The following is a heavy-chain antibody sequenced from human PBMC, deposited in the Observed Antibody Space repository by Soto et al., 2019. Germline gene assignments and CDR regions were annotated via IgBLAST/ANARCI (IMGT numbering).Heavy chain of an antibody. CDR3: ASVYLELIMTPTYYYYYGMDV. CDR2: INPNSGGT. J-gene: IGHJ6*02. Sequence: ASVKVSCKASGYTFTGYYMHWVRQAPGQGLEWMGWINPNSGGTNYAQKFQGRVTMTRDTYIRTAYMELSRLRSDDKAVYYCASVYLELIMTPTYYYYYGMDVWGQGTTVTVSS. V-gene: IGHV1-2*02. D-gene: IGHD1-7*01. CDR1: GYTFTGYY.